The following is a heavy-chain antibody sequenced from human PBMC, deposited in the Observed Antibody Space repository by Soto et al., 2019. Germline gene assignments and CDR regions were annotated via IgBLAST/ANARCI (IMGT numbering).Heavy chain of an antibody. J-gene: IGHJ4*02. CDR2: IIPIFGTA. V-gene: IGHV1-69*01. D-gene: IGHD2-2*01. Sequence: QVQLVQSGAEVKKPGSSVKVSCKASGGTFSSYAISWVRQAPGQGLEWMGGIIPIFGTANYAKMFQGRVTVTADESTSTADVELSSLRAEDTAVYYCAVGGIVVVPAAISYWGQGTLVTVSS. CDR3: AVGGIVVVPAAISY. CDR1: GGTFSSYA.